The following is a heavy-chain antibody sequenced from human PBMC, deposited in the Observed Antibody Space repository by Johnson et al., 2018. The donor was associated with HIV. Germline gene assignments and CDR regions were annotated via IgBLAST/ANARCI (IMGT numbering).Heavy chain of an antibody. CDR3: ATSTASDALDI. V-gene: IGHV3-74*02. J-gene: IGHJ3*02. CDR1: GFTFSSYA. CDR2: INSDGSST. Sequence: VQLVESGGGVVQPGRSLRLSCAASGFTFSSYAMHWVRQAPGKGLVWVSRINSDGSSTSYADSVKGRFTISRDNSKNTLYLQMNSLRAEDTAVYYCATSTASDALDIWGQGTMVTVSS. D-gene: IGHD1-1*01.